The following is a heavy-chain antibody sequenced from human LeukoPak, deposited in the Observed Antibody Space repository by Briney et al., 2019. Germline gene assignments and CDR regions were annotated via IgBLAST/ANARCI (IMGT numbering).Heavy chain of an antibody. J-gene: IGHJ3*02. CDR1: GFTFSSYA. Sequence: PGGSLRLSCAASGFTFSSYAMSWVRQAPGKGLEWVSAISGSGGSTYYADSVKGRFTISRDNSKNTLYLQMNSLRAEDTAVYYCAKDANYYDSSGYQGDAFDIWGQETMVTVSS. CDR3: AKDANYYDSSGYQGDAFDI. V-gene: IGHV3-23*01. CDR2: ISGSGGST. D-gene: IGHD3-22*01.